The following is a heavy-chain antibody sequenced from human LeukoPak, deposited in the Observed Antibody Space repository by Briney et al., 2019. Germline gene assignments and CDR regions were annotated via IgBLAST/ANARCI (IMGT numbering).Heavy chain of an antibody. CDR2: INPNSGGT. CDR1: GYTFTSYG. Sequence: ASVKVSCKASGYTFTSYGISWVRQAPGQGLEWMGWINPNSGGTNYAQKFQGWVTMTRDTSISTAYMELSRLRSDDTAVYYCARSFPSGYSSGWSDYWGQGTLVTVSS. J-gene: IGHJ4*02. D-gene: IGHD6-19*01. V-gene: IGHV1-2*04. CDR3: ARSFPSGYSSGWSDY.